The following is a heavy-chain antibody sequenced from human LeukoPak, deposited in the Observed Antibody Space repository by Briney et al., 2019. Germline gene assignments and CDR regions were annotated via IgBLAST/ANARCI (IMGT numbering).Heavy chain of an antibody. CDR1: GFTFSSYS. CDR2: IKQDGSEK. V-gene: IGHV3-7*01. CDR3: ARARYSGYDYYFDY. D-gene: IGHD5-12*01. Sequence: GGSLRLSCAASGFTFSSYSMNWVRQAPGKGLEWVANIKQDGSEKYYVDSVKGRFTISRDNAKNSLYLQMNSLRAEDTAVYYCARARYSGYDYYFDYWGQGTLVTVSS. J-gene: IGHJ4*02.